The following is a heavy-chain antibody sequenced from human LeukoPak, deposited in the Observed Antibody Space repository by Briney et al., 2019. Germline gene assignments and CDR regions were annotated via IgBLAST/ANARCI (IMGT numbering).Heavy chain of an antibody. CDR1: GGTFSSYT. CDR2: IIPILGIA. D-gene: IGHD3-9*01. J-gene: IGHJ4*02. CDR3: ASYYYDILTGSNY. V-gene: IGHV1-69*02. Sequence: SVKVSCKASGGTFSSYTISWVRQAPGQGLEWMGRIIPILGIANYAQKFQGRVTITANKSTSTAYMELSSLRSEDTAVYYCASYYYDILTGSNYWGQGTLVTVSS.